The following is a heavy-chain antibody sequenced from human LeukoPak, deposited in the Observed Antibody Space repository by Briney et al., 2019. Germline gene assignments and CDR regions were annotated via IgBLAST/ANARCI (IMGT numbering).Heavy chain of an antibody. Sequence: SVKVSCKASGGTFSSYAISWVRQAPGQGLEWMGRIIPILGIANYAQKFQGRVTITADKSTSTAYMEPSSLRSEDTAVYYCARDFDSGWYPGTFDYWGQGTLVTVSS. V-gene: IGHV1-69*04. CDR1: GGTFSSYA. CDR3: ARDFDSGWYPGTFDY. CDR2: IIPILGIA. D-gene: IGHD6-19*01. J-gene: IGHJ4*02.